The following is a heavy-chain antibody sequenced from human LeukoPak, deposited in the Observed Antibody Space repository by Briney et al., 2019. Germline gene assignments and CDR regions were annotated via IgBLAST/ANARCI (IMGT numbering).Heavy chain of an antibody. CDR1: GFTFDDYA. D-gene: IGHD6-19*01. Sequence: GGSLRLSCAASGFTFDDYAMHWVRQAPGKGLEWVSGISWNSGSIGYADSVKGRFTISRDNAKNSLYLQMNSLRAEDTALYYCAKDGQSSGWYPDDWGQGTLVTVSS. J-gene: IGHJ4*02. V-gene: IGHV3-9*01. CDR3: AKDGQSSGWYPDD. CDR2: ISWNSGSI.